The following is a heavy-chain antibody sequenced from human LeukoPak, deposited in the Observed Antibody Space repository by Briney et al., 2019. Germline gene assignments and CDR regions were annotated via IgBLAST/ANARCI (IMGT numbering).Heavy chain of an antibody. CDR2: ISAYNGNT. D-gene: IGHD1-26*01. J-gene: IGHJ4*02. Sequence: ASVKVSCKASGYTFTSYGISWVRQAPGQGLEWMGWISAYNGNTNYAQKLQGRVTMTTDTSTSTAYMELRSLRSDDPAVYYCAIRYRGSYFIDYWGQGPLVTVSS. CDR3: AIRYRGSYFIDY. V-gene: IGHV1-18*01. CDR1: GYTFTSYG.